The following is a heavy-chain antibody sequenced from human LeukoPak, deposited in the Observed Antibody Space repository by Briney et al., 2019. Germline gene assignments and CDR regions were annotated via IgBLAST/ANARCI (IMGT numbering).Heavy chain of an antibody. Sequence: SETLSLTCTVSGGSISSYYWSWIRQPPGKGLDCIGYIYYSGTTNYNPSLKSRVTISLDTSKNQFSLKLNSVTPEDTAVYYCARHIYYFDSWGQGTLVTVSS. CDR3: ARHIYYFDS. CDR2: IYYSGTT. J-gene: IGHJ4*02. V-gene: IGHV4-59*12. CDR1: GGSISSYY. D-gene: IGHD2-21*01.